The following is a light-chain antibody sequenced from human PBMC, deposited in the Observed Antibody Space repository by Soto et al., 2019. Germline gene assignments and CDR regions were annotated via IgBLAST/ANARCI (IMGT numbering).Light chain of an antibody. CDR1: ASNIGRDP. CDR2: ENN. CDR3: AGWDGSLKGFV. J-gene: IGLJ1*01. Sequence: QSALTQPPSASWAPGQRVTISCSGSASNIGRDPVNWYQQVPGTAPKLLIYENNHRPSGVPDRFSGSKSGTSASLVISGLQSEDEAEYFCAGWDGSLKGFVFGTGTKV. V-gene: IGLV1-44*01.